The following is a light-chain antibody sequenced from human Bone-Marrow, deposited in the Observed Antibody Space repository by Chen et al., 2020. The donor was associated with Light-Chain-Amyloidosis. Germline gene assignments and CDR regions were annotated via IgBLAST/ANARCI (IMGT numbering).Light chain of an antibody. CDR3: HQYKSFPGT. CDR2: QAS. J-gene: IGKJ1*01. Sequence: DIQMTQSPSTLSASVGDRVTITCRASHTISAWLAWYQQKPGKAPKVLIYQASSLESGVPSRFSGSGSGTEFTLTISSLQPDDFATYYGHQYKSFPGTFGEGTKVEMK. CDR1: HTISAW. V-gene: IGKV1-5*03.